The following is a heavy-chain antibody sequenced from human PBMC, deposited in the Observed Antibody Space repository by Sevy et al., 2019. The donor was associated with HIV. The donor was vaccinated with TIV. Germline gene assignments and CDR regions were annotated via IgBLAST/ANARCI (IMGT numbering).Heavy chain of an antibody. CDR1: GFTVSSNY. D-gene: IGHD2-15*01. J-gene: IGHJ4*02. CDR3: ARVLRIDCSGGSCYPFDY. CDR2: IYSGGST. Sequence: GSLRLSCAASGFTVSSNYMSWVRQAPGKGLEWVSVIYSGGSTYYADSVKGRFTISRENSRNTLYLQMNSLRAEETAVYYCARVLRIDCSGGSCYPFDYWGQGTLVTVSS. V-gene: IGHV3-53*01.